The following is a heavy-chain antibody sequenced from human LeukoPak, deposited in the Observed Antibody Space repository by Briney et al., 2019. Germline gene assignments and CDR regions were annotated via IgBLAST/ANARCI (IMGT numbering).Heavy chain of an antibody. D-gene: IGHD3-22*01. CDR2: MNPNSGNT. CDR1: GYTFTSYD. V-gene: IGHV1-8*01. CDR3: ARGDYYDSSGYHLAHMDV. Sequence: ASVKVSCKASGYTFTSYDINWVRQATGQGLEWMGWMNPNSGNTGYAQKFQGRVTMTRNTSISTAYMELSSLRSEDTAVYYCARGDYYDSSGYHLAHMDVWGKGTTVTISS. J-gene: IGHJ6*03.